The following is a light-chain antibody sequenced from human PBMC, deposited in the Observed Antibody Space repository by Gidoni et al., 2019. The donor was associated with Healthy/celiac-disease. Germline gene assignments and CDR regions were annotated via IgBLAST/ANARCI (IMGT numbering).Light chain of an antibody. V-gene: IGLV3-19*01. CDR1: SLRSYY. CDR3: NSRDSRGNHWV. CDR2: GKN. Sequence: SSELTQAPAVSVALGQTVRITCQGDSLRSYYASWYQQKPGQAPVLVIYGKNNRPSGIPDRFSGSSSGNTASLTITGAQAEDEADYYCNSRDSRGNHWVFGGGTKLTVL. J-gene: IGLJ3*02.